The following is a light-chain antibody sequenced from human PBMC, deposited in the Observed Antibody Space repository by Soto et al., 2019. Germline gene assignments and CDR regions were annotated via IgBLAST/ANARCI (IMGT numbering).Light chain of an antibody. CDR3: QQANSFPRT. CDR1: QTISCR. Sequence: DIQMTQSPSSLSASVGDRVTITCRASQTISCRLARYQQKPGSAPKLLIYDTSSLRSGVPSRFSGSASGTDFTLAISNLQPNDSATYYCQQANSFPRTFGQGTKVEIK. J-gene: IGKJ1*01. V-gene: IGKV1-12*01. CDR2: DTS.